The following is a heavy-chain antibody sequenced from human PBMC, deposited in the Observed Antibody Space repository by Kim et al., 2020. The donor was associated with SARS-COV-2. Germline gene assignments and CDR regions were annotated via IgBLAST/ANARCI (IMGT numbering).Heavy chain of an antibody. V-gene: IGHV3-74*01. CDR3: ATGKISAYEY. D-gene: IGHD3-16*01. J-gene: IGHJ4*02. Sequence: ITTTYGSSVEGRFTISRDNGKNTLYLRMNSLRDDDTAVYYCATGKISAYEYWGQGTLVTVSS. CDR2: ITT.